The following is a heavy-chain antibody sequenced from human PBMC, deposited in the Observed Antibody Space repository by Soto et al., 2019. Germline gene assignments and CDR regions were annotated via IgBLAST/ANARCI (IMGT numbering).Heavy chain of an antibody. D-gene: IGHD6-19*01. CDR3: ARGGIAVAGTDWFDP. CDR2: ISSSSSTI. Sequence: GGSLRLSCAASGFTFSSYSMNWVRQAPGKGLEWVSYISSSSSTIYYADSVKGRFTISRDNAKNSLYLQMNSLRDEDTAVYYCARGGIAVAGTDWFDPWGQGTLVTVSS. J-gene: IGHJ5*02. CDR1: GFTFSSYS. V-gene: IGHV3-48*02.